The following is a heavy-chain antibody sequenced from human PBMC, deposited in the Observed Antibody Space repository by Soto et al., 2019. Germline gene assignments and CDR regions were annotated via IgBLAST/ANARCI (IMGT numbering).Heavy chain of an antibody. CDR3: AKGGGTYWSDTSAYSAFDY. CDR2: TYYRSKWYN. Sequence: PSQTLSLTCAISGDSVSSNSASWNWIRPSPSRGLEWLGRTYYRSKWYNDYAVSVKSRITINPDTSKNQFSLQLNSVTPEDTAVYYCAKGGGTYWSDTSAYSAFDYWAQGTLVTVSS. D-gene: IGHD3-22*01. V-gene: IGHV6-1*01. J-gene: IGHJ4*02. CDR1: GDSVSSNSAS.